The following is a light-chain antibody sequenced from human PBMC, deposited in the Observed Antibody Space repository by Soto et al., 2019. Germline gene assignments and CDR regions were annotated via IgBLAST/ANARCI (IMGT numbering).Light chain of an antibody. CDR1: QGISSY. CDR3: QQPNTYPPF. Sequence: DIQLTQSPSFLSASVGDRVTITCRASQGISSYLAWYQQKPGKAPKLLIYAASTLQCGVPSRFSGSGSGTEFTLTISSLQPEDFATYYCQQPNTYPPFFGGGTKVEIK. V-gene: IGKV1-9*01. J-gene: IGKJ4*01. CDR2: AAS.